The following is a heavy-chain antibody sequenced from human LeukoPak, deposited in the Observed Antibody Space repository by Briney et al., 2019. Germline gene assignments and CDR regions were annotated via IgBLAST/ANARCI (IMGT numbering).Heavy chain of an antibody. D-gene: IGHD3-3*01. CDR2: IIPIFGTA. CDR3: ARGGLFGVGPFDY. J-gene: IGHJ4*02. V-gene: IGHV1-69*13. Sequence: SVKVSCKASGGTFSSYAISWVRQAPGQGLEWMGGIIPIFGTANYAQKFQGRVTITADESTSTAYMELSSLRSEDTAVCYCARGGLFGVGPFDYWGQGTLVTVSS. CDR1: GGTFSSYA.